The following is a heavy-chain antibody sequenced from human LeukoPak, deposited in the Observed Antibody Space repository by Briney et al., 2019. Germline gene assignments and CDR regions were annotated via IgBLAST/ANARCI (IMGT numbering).Heavy chain of an antibody. Sequence: GGSLRLSCAAIGFTSNYWMHWVRQAPGKGLVWVSRISGDGSTTFYADSVKGRFTISRDNSKNTLYLQMNSLRAEDTAVYYCARARPYYYDSSGYSETYAFDIWGQGTMVTVSS. CDR1: GFTSNYW. CDR2: ISGDGSTT. CDR3: ARARPYYYDSSGYSETYAFDI. J-gene: IGHJ3*02. D-gene: IGHD3-22*01. V-gene: IGHV3-74*01.